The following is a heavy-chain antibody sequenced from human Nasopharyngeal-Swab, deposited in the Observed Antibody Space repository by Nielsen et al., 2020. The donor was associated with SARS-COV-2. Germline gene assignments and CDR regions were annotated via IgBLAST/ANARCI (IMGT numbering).Heavy chain of an antibody. CDR2: IYSGGTTT. Sequence: LSLTCAASGFTFRDYAMNWVRQAPGKGLEWVSVIYSGGTTTYYGDSVKGRFTISRDDSKNTLYLQLNSLRADDTAVYYCAKSGSGWNYFDSWGQGTLVTVSS. V-gene: IGHV3-23*03. D-gene: IGHD6-19*01. CDR1: GFTFRDYA. CDR3: AKSGSGWNYFDS. J-gene: IGHJ4*02.